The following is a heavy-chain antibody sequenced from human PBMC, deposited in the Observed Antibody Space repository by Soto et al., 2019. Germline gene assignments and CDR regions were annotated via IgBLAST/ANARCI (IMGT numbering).Heavy chain of an antibody. CDR1: GFTFSTYW. CDR2: IKTDGTYA. Sequence: EVQLVESGGDLVQPGGSLRLSCAASGFTFSTYWMHWVRQAPGKGLLWVSRIKTDGTYATYADSVKGRFTISRDNAKNTLYLQMTSLRGEDAAVFYCAAGGSGDYANWGQGTLVTFSS. J-gene: IGHJ4*02. V-gene: IGHV3-74*01. CDR3: AAGGSGDYAN. D-gene: IGHD3-22*01.